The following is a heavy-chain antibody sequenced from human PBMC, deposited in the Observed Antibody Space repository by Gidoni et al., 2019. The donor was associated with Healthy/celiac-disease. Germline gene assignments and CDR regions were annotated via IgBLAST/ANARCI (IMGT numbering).Heavy chain of an antibody. Sequence: QVQLQASGPGLVKPSETLSLTCTVSGGSISSYYWGLIRHPPGKGLEWIGYIYYSGSTNYNPSLKSRVTISVDTSKNQCSRKLSSVTAADTAVYYCARDRVDDILTGYYVGGMDVWGQGTTVTVSS. CDR2: IYYSGST. V-gene: IGHV4-59*01. CDR1: GGSISSYY. J-gene: IGHJ6*02. CDR3: ARDRVDDILTGYYVGGMDV. D-gene: IGHD3-9*01.